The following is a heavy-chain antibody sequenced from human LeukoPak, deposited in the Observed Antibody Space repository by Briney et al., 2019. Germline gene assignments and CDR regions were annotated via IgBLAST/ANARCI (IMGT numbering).Heavy chain of an antibody. V-gene: IGHV3-7*01. Sequence: GGSLRLSCAASGFTFSSYWVSWVRQAPGKGLEWVANIKQDGSEKYYVDSVKGRFTISRDNAKNSLYLQMNSLRAEDTAVYYCARDGSSSWYHYYGMDVWGQGTTVTVSS. D-gene: IGHD6-13*01. CDR2: IKQDGSEK. CDR1: GFTFSSYW. CDR3: ARDGSSSWYHYYGMDV. J-gene: IGHJ6*02.